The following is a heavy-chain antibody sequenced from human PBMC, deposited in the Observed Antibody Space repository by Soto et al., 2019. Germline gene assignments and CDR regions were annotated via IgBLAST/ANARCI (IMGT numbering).Heavy chain of an antibody. Sequence: PGGSLRLSCAASGFTFSSYWMRWVRQAPGKGLVWVSRINSDGSSTSYADSVKGRFTISRDNAKNTLYLQMNSLRAEDTAVYYCARGPKEYYDFWSGNLFEIDYWGQGTLVTVSS. CDR2: INSDGSST. D-gene: IGHD3-3*01. V-gene: IGHV3-74*01. CDR1: GFTFSSYW. CDR3: ARGPKEYYDFWSGNLFEIDY. J-gene: IGHJ4*02.